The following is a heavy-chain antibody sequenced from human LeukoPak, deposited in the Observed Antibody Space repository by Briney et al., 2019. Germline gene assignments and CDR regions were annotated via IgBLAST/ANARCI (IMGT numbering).Heavy chain of an antibody. V-gene: IGHV3-9*03. Sequence: GGSLRLSCAASGFTFSSYWMHWVRQAPGKGLEWVSGISWNSGSIGYADSVKGRFTISRDNAKNSLYLQMNSLRAEDMALYYCAKDYSSSWAYYFDYWGQGTLVTVSS. J-gene: IGHJ4*02. CDR3: AKDYSSSWAYYFDY. CDR1: GFTFSSYW. D-gene: IGHD6-13*01. CDR2: ISWNSGSI.